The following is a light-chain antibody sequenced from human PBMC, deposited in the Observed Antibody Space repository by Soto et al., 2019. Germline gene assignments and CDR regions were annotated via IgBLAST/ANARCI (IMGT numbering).Light chain of an antibody. Sequence: QSALTQPASVSGSPGQSITISCTGTSSDVGGYNYVSWYQQHPGKAPKLMIYEVSNRPSGVSNRFSGSKSGNTASLTISGRQAEDEADYCCSSYTSSSTVVFGGGTKVTVL. J-gene: IGLJ2*01. CDR1: SSDVGGYNY. CDR2: EVS. V-gene: IGLV2-14*01. CDR3: SSYTSSSTVV.